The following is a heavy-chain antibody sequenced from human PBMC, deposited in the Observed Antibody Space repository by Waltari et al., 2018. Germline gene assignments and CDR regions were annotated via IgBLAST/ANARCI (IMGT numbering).Heavy chain of an antibody. D-gene: IGHD4-17*01. J-gene: IGHJ6*02. V-gene: IGHV4-59*11. Sequence: QVQLQESGPGLVKPSETLSLTCTVSGGSISSHYWSWIRQPPGKGLEWIGYIYYSGRTNYNPALKSRVTISVDTSKNQFSLKLSSVTAADTAVYYCARSKAVTHDYYYYGMDVWGQGTTVTVSS. CDR2: IYYSGRT. CDR1: GGSISSHY. CDR3: ARSKAVTHDYYYYGMDV.